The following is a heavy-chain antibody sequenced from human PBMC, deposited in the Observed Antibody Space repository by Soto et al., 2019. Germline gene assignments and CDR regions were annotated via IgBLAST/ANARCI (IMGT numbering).Heavy chain of an antibody. V-gene: IGHV2-5*01. CDR3: ARTEGGGYCSGGSCYGVDY. J-gene: IGHJ4*02. Sequence: QITLKESGPTLVKTKQTLTLTCTFSGFSLSTSGVGVGWIRQPPGKAPEWLALIYWSDDKRYSPSLKSRLTITKDTSKRQVVLTMTNMDPVDTATYFCARTEGGGYCSGGSCYGVDYWGQGTLVTVSS. D-gene: IGHD2-15*01. CDR1: GFSLSTSGVG. CDR2: IYWSDDK.